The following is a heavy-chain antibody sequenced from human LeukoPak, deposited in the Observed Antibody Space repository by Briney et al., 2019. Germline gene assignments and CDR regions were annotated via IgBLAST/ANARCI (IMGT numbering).Heavy chain of an antibody. CDR2: ISGSGGST. CDR1: GFTFSSYA. CDR3: AKDGLGYCSSTSCYKDY. Sequence: GGSLRLSCAASGFTFSSYAMSWVRQAPGKGLEWVSAISGSGGSTYYADSVKGRFTISRDNSKNTLYLQMNSLRAEDTAVYYCAKDGLGYCSSTSCYKDYRGQGTLVTVSS. D-gene: IGHD2-2*02. V-gene: IGHV3-23*01. J-gene: IGHJ4*02.